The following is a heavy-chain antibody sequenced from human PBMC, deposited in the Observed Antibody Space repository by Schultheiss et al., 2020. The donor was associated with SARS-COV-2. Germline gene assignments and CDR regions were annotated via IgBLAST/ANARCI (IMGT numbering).Heavy chain of an antibody. Sequence: ASVKVSCKASGYTFTSYDINWVRQATGQGLEWMGWMNPNSGNTGYAQKFQGRVTMTRNTSISTAYMELSSLKASDTAMYYCARLGSGPRDYYYYGMDVWGQGTTVTVSS. D-gene: IGHD6-19*01. V-gene: IGHV1-8*01. CDR3: ARLGSGPRDYYYYGMDV. CDR1: GYTFTSYD. CDR2: MNPNSGNT. J-gene: IGHJ6*02.